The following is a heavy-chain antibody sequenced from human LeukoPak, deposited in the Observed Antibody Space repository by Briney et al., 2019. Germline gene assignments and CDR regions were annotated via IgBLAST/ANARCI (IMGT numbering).Heavy chain of an antibody. CDR3: AKSGLNRFDY. D-gene: IGHD2-15*01. CDR2: ISGSGGT. J-gene: IGHJ4*02. Sequence: GGSLRLSCAASGSTFSSYAMSWVRQAPGKGLEWVSGISGSGGTYYADSVKGRFTISRDNSKNTLYLQMNSLRAEDTAVYYCAKSGLNRFDYWGQGTLVTVSS. V-gene: IGHV3-23*01. CDR1: GSTFSSYA.